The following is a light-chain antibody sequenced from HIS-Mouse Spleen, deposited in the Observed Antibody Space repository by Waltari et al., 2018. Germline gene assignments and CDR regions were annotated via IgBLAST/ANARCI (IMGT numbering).Light chain of an antibody. V-gene: IGLV3-19*01. CDR2: GKN. J-gene: IGLJ2*01. Sequence: SSELTQDPAVSVALGQTVRITCQGDSRRSYYACWYQEKPGQAPVLVIYGKNNRPSSIRVRFSGSSSGYTASLTITGTRAEAEDDYDCNCRDSGGNHVVFGGGTKLTVL. CDR1: SRRSYY. CDR3: NCRDSGGNHVV.